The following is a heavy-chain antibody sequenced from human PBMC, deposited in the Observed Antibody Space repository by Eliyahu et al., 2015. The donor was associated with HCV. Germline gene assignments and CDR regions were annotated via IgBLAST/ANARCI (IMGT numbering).Heavy chain of an antibody. CDR1: GFTVSSNX. D-gene: IGHD3-22*01. Sequence: EVQLVESGGGLIQPGGSLRLSCAASGFTVSSNXMSWVRQAPGKGLEWVSVIYSGGSTYYADSVKGRXTISRDNSKNTLYLQMNSLRAEDTAVYYCARDSYYDSSGYYYHDYWGQGTLVTVSS. V-gene: IGHV3-53*01. CDR3: ARDSYYDSSGYYYHDY. CDR2: IYSGGST. J-gene: IGHJ4*02.